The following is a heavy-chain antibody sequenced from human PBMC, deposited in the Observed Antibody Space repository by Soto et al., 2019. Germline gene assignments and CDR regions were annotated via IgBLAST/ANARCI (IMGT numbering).Heavy chain of an antibody. CDR2: IYYSGST. CDR1: GGSISSGNYY. Sequence: SETLSLTCTVSGGSISSGNYYWSWIRQPPGKGLEWIGDIYYSGSTNYNPSLKSRVTISVDTSKNQFSLKLSSVTAEDTAVYYCAGLAVAGTSVFDDWGEGTLVT. V-gene: IGHV4-61*01. J-gene: IGHJ4*02. D-gene: IGHD6-19*01. CDR3: AGLAVAGTSVFDD.